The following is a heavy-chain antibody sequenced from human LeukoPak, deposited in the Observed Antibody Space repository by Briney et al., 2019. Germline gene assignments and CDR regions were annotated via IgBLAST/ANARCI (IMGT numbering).Heavy chain of an antibody. Sequence: GGSLRLSCAASGFIFSSYEMNWVRQAPGKGLEWVSYISTSGSTIYYADSVKGRFTISRDNAKNSLYLQMNSLRAEDTAVYYCARGASGTGSDPWGQGTLVTVSS. CDR3: ARGASGTGSDP. J-gene: IGHJ5*02. CDR2: ISTSGSTI. CDR1: GFIFSSYE. D-gene: IGHD6-19*01. V-gene: IGHV3-48*03.